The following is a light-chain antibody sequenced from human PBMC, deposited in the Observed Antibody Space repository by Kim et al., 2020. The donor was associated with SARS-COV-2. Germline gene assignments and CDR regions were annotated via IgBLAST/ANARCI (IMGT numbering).Light chain of an antibody. CDR1: EDISTY. Sequence: DIQMTQSPSAMSASVGDRVTITCRASEDISTYLTWFQQKPGKVPRRLIRAASSLQSGVPSRFSGRGSGTEFTLTISSLQPEDFATYYCLQHSHYPLAFGGGTKVDIK. V-gene: IGKV1-17*03. J-gene: IGKJ4*01. CDR3: LQHSHYPLA. CDR2: AAS.